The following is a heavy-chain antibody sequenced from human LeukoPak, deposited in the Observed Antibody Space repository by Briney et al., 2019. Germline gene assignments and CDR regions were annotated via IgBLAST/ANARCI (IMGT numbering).Heavy chain of an antibody. CDR1: GFTFSTYG. D-gene: IGHD4/OR15-4a*01. CDR2: ISYDGSNK. CDR3: ARDMVNAGFWYYYGMDV. V-gene: IGHV3-30*03. Sequence: GRSLRLSCAASGFTFSTYGMHWVRQAPGKGLEWVAVISYDGSNKYYADSVKGRFTISRDNSKNTLYLQMNSLRAEDTAVYYCARDMVNAGFWYYYGMDVWGQGTTVTVSS. J-gene: IGHJ6*02.